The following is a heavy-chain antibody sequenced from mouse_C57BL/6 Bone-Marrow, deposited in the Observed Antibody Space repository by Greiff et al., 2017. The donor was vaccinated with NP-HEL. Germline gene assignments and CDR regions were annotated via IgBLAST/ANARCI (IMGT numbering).Heavy chain of an antibody. Sequence: VQLKESGPVLVKPGASVKMSCKASGYTFTDYYMNWVKQSHGKSLEWIGVINPYNGGTSYNQKFKGKATLTVDKSSSTAYMELNSLTSEDSAVYYCARSGSNPFDYWGQGTTLTVSS. J-gene: IGHJ2*01. CDR1: GYTFTDYY. V-gene: IGHV1-19*01. CDR2: INPYNGGT. D-gene: IGHD2-5*01. CDR3: ARSGSNPFDY.